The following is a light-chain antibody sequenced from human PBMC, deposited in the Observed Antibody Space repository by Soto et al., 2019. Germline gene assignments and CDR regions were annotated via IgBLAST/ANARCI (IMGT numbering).Light chain of an antibody. CDR3: QTWGTGIPV. J-gene: IGLJ3*02. Sequence: QLVLTQSPSASASLGASVKLTCTLNSGNSTYAIAWHQQQPEKGPRYLMNVNSDGSHSKGDGLPDRFSGSSSGAERYLTISSLQSEDEDDYYCQTWGTGIPVFGGGTKLTVL. V-gene: IGLV4-69*01. CDR2: VNSDGSH. CDR1: SGNSTYA.